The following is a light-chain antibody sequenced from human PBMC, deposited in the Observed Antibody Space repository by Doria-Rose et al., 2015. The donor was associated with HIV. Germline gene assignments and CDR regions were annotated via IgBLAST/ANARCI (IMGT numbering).Light chain of an antibody. CDR2: WAS. Sequence: DIRLTQSPGSLGMSLGERATLNCKSNQSLLYTSKNYLAWYRQKPGQPPKLLIYWASTRQSGVPARFSGSGSGTDFTLTISSLEAEGVAVDYCQQYYDTPSFGPGTTVDIK. V-gene: IGKV4-1*01. CDR3: QQYYDTPS. J-gene: IGKJ3*01. CDR1: QSLLYTSKNY.